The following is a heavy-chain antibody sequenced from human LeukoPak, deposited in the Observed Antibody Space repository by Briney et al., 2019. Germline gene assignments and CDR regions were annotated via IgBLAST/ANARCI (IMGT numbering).Heavy chain of an antibody. J-gene: IGHJ4*02. CDR3: ARQYSGDSRSPFFDY. D-gene: IGHD5-18*01. V-gene: IGHV4-30-2*03. Sequence: KTSETLSLTCAVSGGSISSGGYSWSWIRQPPGKGLEWIGSVCYSGSTYYNPSLKSRVTISVDTSKNQFSLKLSSVTAADTAVYYCARQYSGDSRSPFFDYWGQGTLVTVSS. CDR2: VCYSGST. CDR1: GGSISSGGYS.